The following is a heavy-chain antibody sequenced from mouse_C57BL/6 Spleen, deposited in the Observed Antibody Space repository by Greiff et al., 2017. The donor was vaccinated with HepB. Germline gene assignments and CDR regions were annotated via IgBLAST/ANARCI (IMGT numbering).Heavy chain of an antibody. CDR2: INPSNGGT. J-gene: IGHJ2*01. Sequence: QVQLQQSGTELVKPGASVKLSCKASGYTFTSYWMHWVKQRPGQGLEWIGNINPSNGGTNYNEKFKSKATLTVDKSSSTAYMQLSSLTSEDSAVYYCARSFLYYSPFDYWGQGTTLTVSS. V-gene: IGHV1-53*01. D-gene: IGHD2-12*01. CDR1: GYTFTSYW. CDR3: ARSFLYYSPFDY.